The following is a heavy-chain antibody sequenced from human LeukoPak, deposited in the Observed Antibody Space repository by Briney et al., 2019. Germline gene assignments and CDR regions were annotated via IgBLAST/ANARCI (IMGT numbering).Heavy chain of an antibody. V-gene: IGHV4-39*01. CDR3: ARFLLYNWNDGPFDY. CDR2: IFYSGST. Sequence: SETLSLTCTVPGGSISSSNYYWGWIRQPPGKGLEWIGNIFYSGSTYYNPSLKSRVTISVDTSKNQFSLKLSSVTAADTAVYYCARFLLYNWNDGPFDYWGQGTLVTVSS. D-gene: IGHD1-20*01. CDR1: GGSISSSNYY. J-gene: IGHJ4*02.